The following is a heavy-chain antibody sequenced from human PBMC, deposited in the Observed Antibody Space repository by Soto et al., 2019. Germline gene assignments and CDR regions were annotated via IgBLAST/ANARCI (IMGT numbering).Heavy chain of an antibody. CDR1: GGSISSGAYY. CDR3: ARVWRLWFGELLYGAFDI. D-gene: IGHD3-10*01. V-gene: IGHV4-61*08. CDR2: IYYSGST. J-gene: IGHJ3*02. Sequence: SETLSLTCTVSGGSISSGAYYWSWIRQPPGKGLEWIGYIYYSGSTNYNPSLKSRVTISVDTSKNQFSLKLSSVTAADTAVYYCARVWRLWFGELLYGAFDIWGQGTMVTVSS.